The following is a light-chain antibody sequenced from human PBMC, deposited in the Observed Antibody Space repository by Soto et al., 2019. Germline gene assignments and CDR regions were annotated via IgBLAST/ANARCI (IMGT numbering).Light chain of an antibody. CDR2: DVS. V-gene: IGLV2-14*01. J-gene: IGLJ2*01. Sequence: QSALTQPASVSGSPGQSITISCTGTSSDVGGYNYVSWYQQHPGKAPKVMIYDVSNRPSGVSNRFSGSKSGNTASLTISGLQAEDEADYYCSSYTSSSTPVFGGGPKVTVL. CDR1: SSDVGGYNY. CDR3: SSYTSSSTPV.